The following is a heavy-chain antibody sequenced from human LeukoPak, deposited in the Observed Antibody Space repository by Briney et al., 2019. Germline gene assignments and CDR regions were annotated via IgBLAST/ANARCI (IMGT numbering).Heavy chain of an antibody. D-gene: IGHD6-13*01. CDR1: GGSISSSNW. V-gene: IGHV4-4*02. CDR3: ARDRNSSSWYYHDAFDI. Sequence: SGTLSLTCAVSGGSISSSNWWSWVRQPPGKGLEWIGEIYHSGSTNYNPSLKSRVTISVDKSKNQFSLKLSSVTAADAAVYYCARDRNSSSWYYHDAFDIWGQGTMVTVSS. J-gene: IGHJ3*02. CDR2: IYHSGST.